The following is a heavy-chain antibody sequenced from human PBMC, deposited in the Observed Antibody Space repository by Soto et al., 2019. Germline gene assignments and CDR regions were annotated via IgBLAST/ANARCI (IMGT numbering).Heavy chain of an antibody. Sequence: ASVKVSCKASGYTFTSYDINWVRQATGQGLEWMGWMNPNSGKTGYAQKFQGRVTMTRNTSISTAYMELSSLRSEDTAVYYCARRGLYYYGSGSPNNWFDPWGQGTLVTVSS. CDR3: ARRGLYYYGSGSPNNWFDP. CDR2: MNPNSGKT. D-gene: IGHD3-10*01. J-gene: IGHJ5*02. V-gene: IGHV1-8*01. CDR1: GYTFTSYD.